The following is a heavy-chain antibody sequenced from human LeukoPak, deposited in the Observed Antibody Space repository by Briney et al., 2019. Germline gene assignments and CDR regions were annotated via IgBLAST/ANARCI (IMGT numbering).Heavy chain of an antibody. CDR1: GFTFSSYS. V-gene: IGHV3-30*04. CDR3: ARVGITGTTPYFDY. CDR2: ISYDGSNK. Sequence: GGSLRLSCAASGFTFSSYSMHWVRQAPCKGLEWVAVISYDGSNKYYADSVKGRFTISRDNSKNTLYLQMNSLRAEDTAVYYCARVGITGTTPYFDYWGQGTLVTVSS. J-gene: IGHJ4*02. D-gene: IGHD1-20*01.